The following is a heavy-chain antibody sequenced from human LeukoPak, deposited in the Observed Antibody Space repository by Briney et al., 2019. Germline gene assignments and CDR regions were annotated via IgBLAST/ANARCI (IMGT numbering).Heavy chain of an antibody. CDR1: GGSISSSFYY. V-gene: IGHV4-31*03. Sequence: SETLSLTCTVSGGSISSSFYYWGWIRQPPGKGLEWIGYIYYSGSTYYNPSLKSRVTISVDTSKNQFSLKLSSVTAADTAVYYCARSMREALFDYWGQGTLVTVSS. J-gene: IGHJ4*02. D-gene: IGHD1-26*01. CDR2: IYYSGST. CDR3: ARSMREALFDY.